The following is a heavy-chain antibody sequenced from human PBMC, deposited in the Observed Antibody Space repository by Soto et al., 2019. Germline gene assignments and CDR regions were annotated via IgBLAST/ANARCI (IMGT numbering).Heavy chain of an antibody. Sequence: SETLSLTCTVSGGSISSYYWSWIRQPPGKGLEWIGYIYYSGSTNYNPYLKSRVTISVDTSKNQFSLKLSSVTAADTAVYYCARWVAAAGGNDYWGQGTLVTVSS. J-gene: IGHJ4*02. CDR1: GGSISSYY. CDR2: IYYSGST. CDR3: ARWVAAAGGNDY. V-gene: IGHV4-59*01. D-gene: IGHD6-25*01.